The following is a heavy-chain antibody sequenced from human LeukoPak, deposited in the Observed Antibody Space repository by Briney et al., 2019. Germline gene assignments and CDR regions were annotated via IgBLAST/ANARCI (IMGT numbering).Heavy chain of an antibody. J-gene: IGHJ4*02. D-gene: IGHD1-7*01. Sequence: GASVKVSCKASGYTFSSYGISWVRQAPGQGLEWVSAISGSGGSTYYADSVKGRFTISRDNSKNTLYLQMNSLRAEDTAVYYCAKVARKSITGATWNYFDYWGQGTLVTVSS. CDR2: ISGSGGST. CDR3: AKVARKSITGATWNYFDY. CDR1: GYTFSSYG. V-gene: IGHV3-23*01.